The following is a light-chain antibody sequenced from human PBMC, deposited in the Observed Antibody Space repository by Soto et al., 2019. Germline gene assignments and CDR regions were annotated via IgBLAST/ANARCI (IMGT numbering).Light chain of an antibody. Sequence: DIQLTQSPSFLSASVGDRATLTCWASQGISSYLAWYQQKPGEAPKLLIYAASSLQSGVPSRFSGSGSGTDFTLTISSLQPEDFATYYCQQSYSTLWTFGQGTKVDI. CDR3: QQSYSTLWT. J-gene: IGKJ1*01. V-gene: IGKV1-39*01. CDR1: QGISSY. CDR2: AAS.